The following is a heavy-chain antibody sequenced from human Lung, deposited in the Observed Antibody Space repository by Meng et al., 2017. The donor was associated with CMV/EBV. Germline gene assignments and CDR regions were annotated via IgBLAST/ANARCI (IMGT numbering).Heavy chain of an antibody. Sequence: SXAASGFACSYYWRTWLRQARGKGLEWVGNIHQHGSENQYADSVRGRFTISRDNARNSVYMQMYTLRAEDTAVYYCATKYYYDDTDYPSGQGTXVTVSS. D-gene: IGHD3-22*01. CDR3: ATKYYYDDTDYP. CDR2: IHQHGSEN. CDR1: GFACSYYW. J-gene: IGHJ5*02. V-gene: IGHV3-7*01.